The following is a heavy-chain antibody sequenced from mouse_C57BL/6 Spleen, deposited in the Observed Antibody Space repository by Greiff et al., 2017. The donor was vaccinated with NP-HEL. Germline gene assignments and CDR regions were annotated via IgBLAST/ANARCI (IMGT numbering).Heavy chain of an antibody. CDR1: GFSLSTFGMG. Sequence: QVTLKVSGPGILQPSQTLSLTCSFSGFSLSTFGMGVGWIRQPSGKGLEWLAHIWWDDDKYYNPALKSRLTISKDTSKNQVFLKIANVDTADTATYYCARIVGDDYDGYYEFAYWGQGTLVTVSA. CDR2: IWWDDDK. V-gene: IGHV8-8*01. D-gene: IGHD2-3*01. J-gene: IGHJ3*01. CDR3: ARIVGDDYDGYYEFAY.